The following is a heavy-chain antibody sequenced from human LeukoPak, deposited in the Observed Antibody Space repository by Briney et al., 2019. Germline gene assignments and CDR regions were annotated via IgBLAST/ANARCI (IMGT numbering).Heavy chain of an antibody. V-gene: IGHV1-69*05. D-gene: IGHD3-3*01. CDR1: GGTFSSYA. CDR3: ARSTYYDFWSGYYFDY. Sequence: SVKVSCKASGGTFSSYAISWVRQAPGQGLEWMGRIIPIFGTANYAQKFQGRVTITTDESTSTAYMELSSLRSEDTAVYYCARSTYYDFWSGYYFDYWGQGTLATVSS. CDR2: IIPIFGTA. J-gene: IGHJ4*02.